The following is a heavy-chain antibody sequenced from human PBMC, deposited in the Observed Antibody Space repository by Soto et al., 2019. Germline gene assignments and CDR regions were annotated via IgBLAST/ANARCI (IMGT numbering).Heavy chain of an antibody. CDR1: GFTFSSYG. Sequence: GGSLRLSCAASGFTFSSYGMHWVRQAPGKGLEWVAVIWYDGSNKYYADSVKGRFTISRDNSKNTLYLQMNSLRAEDTAVYYCARSHSSAYYYGMDVWGQGTTVTVSS. D-gene: IGHD3-3*01. J-gene: IGHJ6*02. CDR2: IWYDGSNK. V-gene: IGHV3-33*01. CDR3: ARSHSSAYYYGMDV.